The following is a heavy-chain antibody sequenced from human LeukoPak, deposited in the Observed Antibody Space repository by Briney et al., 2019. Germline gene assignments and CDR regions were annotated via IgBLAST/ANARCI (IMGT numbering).Heavy chain of an antibody. CDR2: INPSGGST. V-gene: IGHV1-46*01. CDR3: AREGLGGHDSSGYSDY. Sequence: ASVKVSCKASGYIFTSYYMHWVRQAPGQGLDWMGIINPSGGSTSYAQKFQGRVTMTRDTSTSTVYMELSSLRSEDTAVYYCAREGLGGHDSSGYSDYWGQGTLVTVSS. D-gene: IGHD3-22*01. CDR1: GYIFTSYY. J-gene: IGHJ4*02.